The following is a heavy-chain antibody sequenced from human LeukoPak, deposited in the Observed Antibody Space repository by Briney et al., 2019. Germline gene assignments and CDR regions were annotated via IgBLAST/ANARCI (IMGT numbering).Heavy chain of an antibody. J-gene: IGHJ5*02. V-gene: IGHV4-39*01. Sequence: PSETLSLTCTVSGGSISSNIYFWGWIRQPPGKGLEWIGSIYYSGSTYYNPSLKSRVTISVDTSKNQFSLKVSSVTAADTAVYYCARLYSSSWYPAGWFDPWGQGTLVTVSS. CDR1: GGSISSNIYF. CDR2: IYYSGST. D-gene: IGHD6-13*01. CDR3: ARLYSSSWYPAGWFDP.